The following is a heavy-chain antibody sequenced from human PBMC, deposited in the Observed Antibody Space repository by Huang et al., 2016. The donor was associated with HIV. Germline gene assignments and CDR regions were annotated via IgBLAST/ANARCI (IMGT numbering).Heavy chain of an antibody. Sequence: QITLKESGPTLVKPTQTLSLTCTFSGFSINTNGVGVGWIRQPPGKAREWLALIYWDDDKRYTPSLKSRLTITKDTSKNQVVLTMTNMDSVDTATYYCAHWPFGGYGYDYWGPGTLVTVSS. V-gene: IGHV2-5*02. J-gene: IGHJ4*02. CDR3: AHWPFGGYGYDY. CDR1: GFSINTNGVG. CDR2: IYWDDDK. D-gene: IGHD5-18*01.